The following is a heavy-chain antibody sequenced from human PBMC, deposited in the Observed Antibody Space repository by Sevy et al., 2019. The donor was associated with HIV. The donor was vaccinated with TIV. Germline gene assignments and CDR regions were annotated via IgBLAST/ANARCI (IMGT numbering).Heavy chain of an antibody. CDR1: GFTVSINY. CDR3: ARYKGGYGYGLIY. J-gene: IGHJ4*02. D-gene: IGHD5-18*01. Sequence: GGSLRLSCSASGFTVSINYMTWVRQAPGKGLEWVSVIYSDGTTHHGDSVKGRFTISRDNSENTLYLQMNSLRVEDTAVLYCARYKGGYGYGLIYWGQGTLVTVSS. V-gene: IGHV3-66*01. CDR2: IYSDGTT.